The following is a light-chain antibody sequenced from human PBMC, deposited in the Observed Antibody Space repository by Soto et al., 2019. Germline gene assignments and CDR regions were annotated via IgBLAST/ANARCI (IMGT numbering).Light chain of an antibody. CDR3: QHYNSYPEA. Sequence: DIQMTQSPFTLSASVGDRVTITCRASQSISSWLAWYQQKPGKAPKLLIYKASTLKSGVPSRFSGSGSGTEFTLTISSLQPDDFATYYCQHYNSYPEAFGQGTKVDI. V-gene: IGKV1-5*03. CDR2: KAS. CDR1: QSISSW. J-gene: IGKJ1*01.